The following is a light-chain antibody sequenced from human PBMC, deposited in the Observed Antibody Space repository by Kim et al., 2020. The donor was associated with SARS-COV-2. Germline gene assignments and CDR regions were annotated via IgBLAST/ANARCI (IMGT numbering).Light chain of an antibody. J-gene: IGKJ1*01. CDR1: QSISNW. CDR3: QQYNSYSGT. CDR2: KAS. Sequence: ASGGDSVTITCRASQSISNWLAWYQQKPGKAPKLLIYKASTLESGVPSRYSGSGSRTELTLTISSLQPDDFATYYCQQYNSYSGTFGQGTKVDIK. V-gene: IGKV1-5*03.